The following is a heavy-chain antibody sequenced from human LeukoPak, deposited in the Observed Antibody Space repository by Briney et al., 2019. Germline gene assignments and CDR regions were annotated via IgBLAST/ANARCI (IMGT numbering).Heavy chain of an antibody. CDR3: ARGARYSGSFYDY. CDR1: GFMFSDYY. D-gene: IGHD1-26*01. Sequence: GGSLRLSCAASGFMFSDYYMNWIRQAPGKGLEWVSYISGSSSYTNYADSVKGRFTISRDNAKNSLYLQMNSLRAEDTAVYYCARGARYSGSFYDYWGQGTLVTVCS. CDR2: ISGSSSYT. V-gene: IGHV3-11*05. J-gene: IGHJ4*02.